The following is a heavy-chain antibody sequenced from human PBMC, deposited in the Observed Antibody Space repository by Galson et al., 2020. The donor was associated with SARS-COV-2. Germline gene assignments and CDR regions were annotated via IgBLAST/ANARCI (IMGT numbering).Heavy chain of an antibody. CDR2: ISYDGTKR. D-gene: IGHD6-13*01. J-gene: IGHJ4*02. Sequence: GGSLRLSCRASGFTFSSSAMHWVRQDPGKGLEWVAIISYDGTKRYNLDSVKGRFTISRDNSKNTLFLQMDSLTTEDTAVYYCARETDDYTSSWYDYWGQGTLVTVSS. V-gene: IGHV3-30*04. CDR3: ARETDDYTSSWYDY. CDR1: GFTFSSSA.